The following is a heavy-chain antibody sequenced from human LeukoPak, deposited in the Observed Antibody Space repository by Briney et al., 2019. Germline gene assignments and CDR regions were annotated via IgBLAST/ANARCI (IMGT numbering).Heavy chain of an antibody. CDR1: GFAFSTYW. J-gene: IGHJ3*02. CDR3: VGDDGWVFHI. V-gene: IGHV3-7*01. Sequence: GGSLRLSCAASGFAFSTYWMSWVRQAPGKGLEWVANIKKDGSEKLYVDSVKGRFTISRDNAMNALYLQMNSLRVEDTAMYYCVGDDGWVFHIRGQGTMVTVSS. D-gene: IGHD5-24*01. CDR2: IKKDGSEK.